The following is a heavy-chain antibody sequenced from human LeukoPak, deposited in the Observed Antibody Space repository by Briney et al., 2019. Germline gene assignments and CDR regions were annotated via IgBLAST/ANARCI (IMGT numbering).Heavy chain of an antibody. Sequence: GRSLRLSCAASGFTFSRHGMHWVRQAPGKGLEWVAVIGDTGRAKYYADSVEGRFTASRDNFKNTLYLEMNSLRYDDTALYYCAREAAWGNWYFDHWGRGALVTVSS. CDR2: IGDTGRAK. D-gene: IGHD3-16*01. V-gene: IGHV3-33*08. CDR3: AREAAWGNWYFDH. CDR1: GFTFSRHG. J-gene: IGHJ2*01.